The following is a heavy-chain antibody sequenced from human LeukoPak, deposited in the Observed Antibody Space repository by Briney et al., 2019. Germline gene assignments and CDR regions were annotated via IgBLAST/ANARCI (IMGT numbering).Heavy chain of an antibody. V-gene: IGHV4-31*03. CDR2: IFYSGST. J-gene: IGHJ4*02. Sequence: SETLSLTCTVSSGSIKSGDFYWSWIRQHPGKGLEWIGHIFYSGSTFYNPSLKSRVTISLDTSKNQFSLKLNSVTAADTAVYYCARALAGDYDYVWGSYRLKYFDYWGQGTLVTVSS. CDR1: SGSIKSGDFY. CDR3: ARALAGDYDYVWGSYRLKYFDY. D-gene: IGHD3-16*02.